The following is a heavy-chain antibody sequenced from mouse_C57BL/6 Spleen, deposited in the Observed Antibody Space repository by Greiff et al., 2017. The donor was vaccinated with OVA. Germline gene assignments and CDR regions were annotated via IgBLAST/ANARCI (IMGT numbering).Heavy chain of an antibody. V-gene: IGHV1-81*01. J-gene: IGHJ1*03. CDR3: ARSWGNLWYFDV. CDR2: IYPRSGNT. Sequence: QVQLQQSGAELARPGASVKLSCKASGYTFTSYGISWVKQRTGQGLEWIGEIYPRSGNTYYNEKFKGKATLTADKASSTAYMELRSLTSEDSAVYFCARSWGNLWYFDVWGTGTTVTVSS. CDR1: GYTFTSYG.